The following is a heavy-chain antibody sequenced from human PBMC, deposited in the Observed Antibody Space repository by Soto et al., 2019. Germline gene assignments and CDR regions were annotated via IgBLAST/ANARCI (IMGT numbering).Heavy chain of an antibody. J-gene: IGHJ6*02. D-gene: IGHD3-10*02. CDR2: TYYRSKWYN. CDR3: ARVFSGGWDEYYYYYYGMDV. CDR1: GDSVSSNSAA. Sequence: SQTLSLTCAISGDSVSSNSAAWNWIRQSPSRGLEWLGRTYYRSKWYNDYAVSVKSRITINPDTSKNQFSLQLNSVTPEDTAVYYCARVFSGGWDEYYYYYYGMDVWGQGTTVTVSS. V-gene: IGHV6-1*01.